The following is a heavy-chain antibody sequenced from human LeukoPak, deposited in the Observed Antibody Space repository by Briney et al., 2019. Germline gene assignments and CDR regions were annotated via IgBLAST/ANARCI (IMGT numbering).Heavy chain of an antibody. J-gene: IGHJ4*02. CDR2: INHSGST. CDR1: GGSFSGYY. CDR3: ARGGGYASPIGY. Sequence: SETLSLTCAVYGGSFSGYYWSWIRQPPGKGLEWIGEINHSGSTNYNPSLKSRVTISVDTSKNQFSLKLSSVTAADTAVYYCARGGGYASPIGYWGQGALVTVSS. D-gene: IGHD5-12*01. V-gene: IGHV4-34*01.